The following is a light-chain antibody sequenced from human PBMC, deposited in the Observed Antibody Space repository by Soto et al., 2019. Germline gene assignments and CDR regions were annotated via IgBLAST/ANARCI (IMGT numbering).Light chain of an antibody. V-gene: IGKV3-20*01. CDR1: QSVSSSY. J-gene: IGKJ2*01. CDR2: DAS. CDR3: QQYGSSPQT. Sequence: EIVLTQSPGTLSLSPGERATLSCRASQSVSSSYLAWYQQKPGQAPRLLIYDASSRATGIPDRFSGSGSGTDFTLTISRLAPEDFAVYYCQQYGSSPQTFGQGTKLEIK.